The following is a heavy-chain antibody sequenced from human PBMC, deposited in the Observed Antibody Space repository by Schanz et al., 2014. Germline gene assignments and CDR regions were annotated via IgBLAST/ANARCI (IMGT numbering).Heavy chain of an antibody. CDR2: ISGGGGSA. V-gene: IGHV3-23*01. CDR1: GITFNNYD. D-gene: IGHD3-22*01. Sequence: EVQLLESGGALEQPGGSLRLSCAASGITFNNYDMNWVRLVPGKGLECVSGISGGGGSAYYADSVKGRFTISRDNSKNTLYLQMSSLRAEDTAVYYCAKVWGSDYFYPFDYWGQGTLVTVSS. J-gene: IGHJ4*02. CDR3: AKVWGSDYFYPFDY.